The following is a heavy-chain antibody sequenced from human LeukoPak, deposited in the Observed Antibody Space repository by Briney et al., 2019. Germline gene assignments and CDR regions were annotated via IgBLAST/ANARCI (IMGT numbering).Heavy chain of an antibody. J-gene: IGHJ6*02. CDR3: ARDLSSSWYPPYYYYYGMDV. CDR2: IKQDGSEK. D-gene: IGHD6-13*01. Sequence: GGSLRLSCAASGFTFSSYWMSWVRQAPGKRLEWVANIKQDGSEKYYVDSVKGRFAISRDNAKNSLYLQMNSLRAEDTAVYYCARDLSSSWYPPYYYYYGMDVWGQGTTVTVSS. V-gene: IGHV3-7*01. CDR1: GFTFSSYW.